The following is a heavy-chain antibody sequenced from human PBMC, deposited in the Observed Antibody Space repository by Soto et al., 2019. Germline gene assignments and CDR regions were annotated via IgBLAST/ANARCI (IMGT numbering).Heavy chain of an antibody. D-gene: IGHD7-27*01. Sequence: PGESLKISCAASGFIFSSFGMHWVRQAPGKGLEWVAHIWYDGSNTYYADSVKGRFTISRDNSRNTVYLQMNSLRAEDTAVYHCVRDLLGSGGHFDYWGQGTLVTVSS. CDR3: VRDLLGSGGHFDY. CDR1: GFIFSSFG. J-gene: IGHJ4*02. V-gene: IGHV3-33*01. CDR2: IWYDGSNT.